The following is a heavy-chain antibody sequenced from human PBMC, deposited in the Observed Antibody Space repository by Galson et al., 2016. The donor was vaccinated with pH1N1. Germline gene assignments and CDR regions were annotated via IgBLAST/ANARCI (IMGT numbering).Heavy chain of an antibody. CDR1: GYSVTRYY. J-gene: IGHJ4*02. CDR2: IDPSDGTT. CDR3: ARRYYFDY. Sequence: SVKVSCKAAGYSVTRYYMHWVRQAPGQGLEWMGIIDPSDGTTTYSQNFQGRIILTRDTSTNSVHMELTTLRPDDSATYFCARRYYFDYWGQGTLVTVSS. V-gene: IGHV1-46*01.